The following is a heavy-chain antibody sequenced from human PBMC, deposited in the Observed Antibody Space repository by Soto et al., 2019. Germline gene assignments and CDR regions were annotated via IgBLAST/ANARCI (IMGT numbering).Heavy chain of an antibody. V-gene: IGHV3-48*03. Sequence: PGGSLRLSCAASGFTFSSYEMNWVRQAPGKGLEWVSYISSSGSTIYYADSVKGRFTISRDNAKNSLYLQMNSLRAEDTAVYYCARSSRSSLLDYWGQGTLVTVSS. J-gene: IGHJ4*02. CDR3: ARSSRSSLLDY. CDR2: ISSSGSTI. D-gene: IGHD6-6*01. CDR1: GFTFSSYE.